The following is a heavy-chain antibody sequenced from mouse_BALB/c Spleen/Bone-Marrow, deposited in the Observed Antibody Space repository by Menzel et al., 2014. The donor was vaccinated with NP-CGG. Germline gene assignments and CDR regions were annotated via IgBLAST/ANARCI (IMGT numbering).Heavy chain of an antibody. Sequence: QVQLQQSGAELVRPGASVKLSCKASGYTFTSYWINWVKQRPGQGLEWIGNIYPSDSYTNYNQKFKDKATLTVDKSSSTAYMQLSSPTSEDSAVYYCTGKYGPLYYFDYWGQGTTLTVSS. CDR2: IYPSDSYT. V-gene: IGHV1-69*02. CDR3: TGKYGPLYYFDY. D-gene: IGHD2-10*02. J-gene: IGHJ2*01. CDR1: GYTFTSYW.